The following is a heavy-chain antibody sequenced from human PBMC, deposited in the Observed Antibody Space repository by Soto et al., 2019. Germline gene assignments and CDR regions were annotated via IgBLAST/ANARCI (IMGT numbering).Heavy chain of an antibody. V-gene: IGHV3-30*18. CDR1: GFTFSNYG. CDR2: ISSDGSSK. J-gene: IGHJ4*02. CDR3: AKVMEQQMVRCGLDC. D-gene: IGHD6-13*01. Sequence: QVQLVESGGGVVQPGTSLRLSCAASGFTFSNYGMHWVCQAPGKGLDCVASISSDGSSKYYADSVKGRFTISRDNSKNTMNLEMNSLRVEDTAVYYCAKVMEQQMVRCGLDCWGQGTLVIVSS.